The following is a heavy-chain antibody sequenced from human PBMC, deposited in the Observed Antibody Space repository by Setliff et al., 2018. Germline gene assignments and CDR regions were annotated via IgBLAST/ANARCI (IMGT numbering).Heavy chain of an antibody. CDR3: VRLPFTVVRGVMTYFDY. CDR2: IYTSGST. Sequence: SETLSLTCTVSGGSISSGSYYWSWIRQPAGKGLEWVGHIYTSGSTNYNPSLKSRVTISVDTSKNQFSLKLSSVTAADTAVYYCVRLPFTVVRGVMTYFDYWGQGTLVTVSS. V-gene: IGHV4-61*09. CDR1: GGSISSGSYY. J-gene: IGHJ4*02. D-gene: IGHD3-10*01.